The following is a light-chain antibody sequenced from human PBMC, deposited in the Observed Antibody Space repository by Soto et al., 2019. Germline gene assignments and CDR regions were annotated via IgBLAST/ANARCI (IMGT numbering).Light chain of an antibody. Sequence: DIVMTQSPDSLAVSLGERATINCKSSQSVLYSTLSKNYLSWYQQKPGQPPKLLIYWSSTRESGVPDRFSGSGAGTDFTLTISSLQAEDVAVYYCQQYYTTPYTFGQGTKLEIK. J-gene: IGKJ2*01. CDR1: QSVLYSTLSKNY. V-gene: IGKV4-1*01. CDR3: QQYYTTPYT. CDR2: WSS.